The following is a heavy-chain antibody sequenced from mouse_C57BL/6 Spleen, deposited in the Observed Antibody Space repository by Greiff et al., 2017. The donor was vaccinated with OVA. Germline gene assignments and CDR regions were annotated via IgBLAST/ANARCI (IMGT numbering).Heavy chain of an antibody. CDR3: ARGGYDTSDY. CDR2: IDPSDSYT. Sequence: VQLQQSGAELVMPGASVKLSCKASGYTFTSYWMHWVKQRPGQGLEWIGEIDPSDSYTNYNQKFKGKSTLTVDKSSSTAYMQLSILTSEDSAVYYCARGGYDTSDYWGQGTTLTVSS. V-gene: IGHV1-69*01. D-gene: IGHD2-2*01. CDR1: GYTFTSYW. J-gene: IGHJ2*01.